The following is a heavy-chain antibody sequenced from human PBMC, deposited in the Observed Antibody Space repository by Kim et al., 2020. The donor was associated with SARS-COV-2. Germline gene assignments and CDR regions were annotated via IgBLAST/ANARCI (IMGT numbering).Heavy chain of an antibody. J-gene: IGHJ4*02. Sequence: SETLSLTCNVCGGSISSINYYWGWIRQPPGKGLEWIGSIYYSGSTYYKPSLKSRVTISVDTSKNQFSLEVNSVTAADTAVYYCVRQGYEGNHYYMKTLQYWGQGTLVTVSS. D-gene: IGHD2-2*01. CDR3: VRQGYEGNHYYMKTLQY. V-gene: IGHV4-39*01. CDR1: GGSISSINYY. CDR2: IYYSGST.